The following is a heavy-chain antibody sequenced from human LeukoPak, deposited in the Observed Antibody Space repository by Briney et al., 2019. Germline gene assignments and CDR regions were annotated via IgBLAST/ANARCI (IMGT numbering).Heavy chain of an antibody. CDR2: MYITGNT. J-gene: IGHJ2*01. V-gene: IGHV4-4*07. Sequence: PSETLSLTCAVYGGSFSAYYWSWIRQPAGKGLEWIGRMYITGNTNYNPSLKSRVTMSLDTSKNHFSLKLSSVTAADTAVYYCARDSTASSPWYFDLWGRGTLVTVSS. CDR3: ARDSTASSPWYFDL. CDR1: GGSFSAYY. D-gene: IGHD2-21*02.